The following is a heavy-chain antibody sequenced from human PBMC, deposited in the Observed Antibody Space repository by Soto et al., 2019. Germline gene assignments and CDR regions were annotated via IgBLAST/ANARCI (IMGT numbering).Heavy chain of an antibody. Sequence: GGSLRLSCAASGFAFSSYGMNWVRQAPGKGLDWVSSISGSGGTTYYADSVKGRFTISRDNSKNTLYLQMSSLRAEDTAVYYCAKYGSLDVWGKGTTVTVSS. V-gene: IGHV3-23*01. CDR1: GFAFSSYG. CDR2: ISGSGGTT. CDR3: AKYGSLDV. D-gene: IGHD3-10*01. J-gene: IGHJ6*04.